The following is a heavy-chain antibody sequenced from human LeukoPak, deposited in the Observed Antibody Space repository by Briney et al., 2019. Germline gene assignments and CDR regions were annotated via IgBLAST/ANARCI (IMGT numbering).Heavy chain of an antibody. CDR1: GFTFSSYG. CDR3: ARIKGHVDY. V-gene: IGHV3-30*03. CDR2: ISYDGSNK. Sequence: GRSLRLSCAASGFTFSSYGMHWVRQAPGKGLEWVAVISYDGSNKYYADSVKGRFTISRDNSKNTLYLQMNSLRAEDTAVYYCARIKGHVDYWGQGTLVTVSS. J-gene: IGHJ4*02.